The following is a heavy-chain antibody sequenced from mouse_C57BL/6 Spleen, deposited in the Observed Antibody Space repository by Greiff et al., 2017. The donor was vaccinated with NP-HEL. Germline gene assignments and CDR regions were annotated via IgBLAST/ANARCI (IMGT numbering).Heavy chain of an antibody. D-gene: IGHD2-1*01. CDR1: GYTFTSYW. J-gene: IGHJ2*01. CDR3: ARWRIYYGKGYYFDY. V-gene: IGHV1-53*01. Sequence: QVQLKQPGTELVKPGASVKLSCKASGYTFTSYWMHWVKQRPGQGLEWIGNINPSNGGTNYNEKFKSKATLTVDKSSSTAYMQLSSLTSEDSAVYYCARWRIYYGKGYYFDYWGQGTTLTVSS. CDR2: INPSNGGT.